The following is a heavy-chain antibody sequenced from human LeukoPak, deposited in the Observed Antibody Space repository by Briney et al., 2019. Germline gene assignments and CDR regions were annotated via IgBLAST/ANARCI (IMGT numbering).Heavy chain of an antibody. D-gene: IGHD3-9*01. CDR2: ISSNGGST. J-gene: IGHJ6*02. V-gene: IGHV3-64*01. CDR3: ARDYDISNYGMDV. CDR1: GFTFSSYA. Sequence: GGSLRLSCAASGFTFSSYAMHWVRQAPGKGLEYVSAISSNGGSTYYANSVKGRFTISRDNSKNTLYLQMGSLRAEDMAVYYCARDYDISNYGMDVWGQGTTVTVSS.